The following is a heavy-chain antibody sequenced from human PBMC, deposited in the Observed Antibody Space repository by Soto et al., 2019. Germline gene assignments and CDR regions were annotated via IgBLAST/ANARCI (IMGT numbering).Heavy chain of an antibody. D-gene: IGHD3-16*01. J-gene: IGHJ6*04. CDR2: ISSSGSTI. Sequence: LRLSCSASGFTFSSYEMNWVRQAPGKGREWVSYISSSGSTIYYADSVKGRFTISRDNAKNSLYLQMNSLRAEDTAVYYCARDSRWGDLPVLGGGMDVWGNGNTVSVSA. CDR3: ARDSRWGDLPVLGGGMDV. CDR1: GFTFSSYE. V-gene: IGHV3-48*03.